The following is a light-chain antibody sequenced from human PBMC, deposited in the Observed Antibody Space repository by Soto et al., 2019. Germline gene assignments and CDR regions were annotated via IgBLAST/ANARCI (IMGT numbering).Light chain of an antibody. Sequence: VVWTQAPATLSLSPGERATLSCRASQSVSSYLAWYQQKPGQAPRLLIYDASNRATGIPARFSGSGSGTDFTLTISSLAPEDFAVYYCQQRSNWPPTFGQGTLLEIK. CDR2: DAS. CDR3: QQRSNWPPT. V-gene: IGKV3-11*01. CDR1: QSVSSY. J-gene: IGKJ5*01.